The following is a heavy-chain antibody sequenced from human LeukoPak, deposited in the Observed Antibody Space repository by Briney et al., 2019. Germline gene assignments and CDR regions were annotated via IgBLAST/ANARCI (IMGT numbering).Heavy chain of an antibody. D-gene: IGHD3-10*01. CDR1: GFNVSNNY. CDR2: IFSSGPT. Sequence: GGSLRLSCAASGFNVSNNYMNWVRQAPGKGLEGVSVIFSSGPTYYADSVKGRFTISRDTSKNALYLQMNSLRAEDTAVYYCAISGLGFGEFRGLDYWGQGTLVTVSS. V-gene: IGHV3-53*01. J-gene: IGHJ4*02. CDR3: AISGLGFGEFRGLDY.